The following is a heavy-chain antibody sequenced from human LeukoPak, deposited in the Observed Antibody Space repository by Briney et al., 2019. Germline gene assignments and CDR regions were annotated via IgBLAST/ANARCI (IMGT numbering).Heavy chain of an antibody. CDR1: GGSISSGGYY. CDR3: AREGDSNWGFSGYYYGMDV. Sequence: SETLSLTCTVSGGSISSGGYYWSWIRQHPGKGLEWIGYIYYSGSTYYNPSLKSRVTISVGTSKNQFSLKLSSVTAEDTAVYYCAREGDSNWGFSGYYYGMDVWGQGTTVTVSS. J-gene: IGHJ6*02. V-gene: IGHV4-31*03. CDR2: IYYSGST. D-gene: IGHD7-27*01.